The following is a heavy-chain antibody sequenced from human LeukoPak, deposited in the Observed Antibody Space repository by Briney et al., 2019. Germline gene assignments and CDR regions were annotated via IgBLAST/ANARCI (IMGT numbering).Heavy chain of an antibody. J-gene: IGHJ4*02. D-gene: IGHD1-26*01. CDR1: GYTLTELS. CDR3: ATGVWWELDSVAHPDY. CDR2: FDPEDGET. Sequence: ASVKVSCKVSGYTLTELSMHWVRQAPGKGLEWMGGFDPEDGETIYAQKFQGRVTMTEDTSTDTAYMELSSLRSEDTAVYYCATGVWWELDSVAHPDYWGQGTLATVSS. V-gene: IGHV1-24*01.